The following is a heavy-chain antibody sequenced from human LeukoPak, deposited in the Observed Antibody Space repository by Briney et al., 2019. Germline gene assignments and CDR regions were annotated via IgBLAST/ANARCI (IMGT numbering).Heavy chain of an antibody. J-gene: IGHJ6*02. CDR1: GFTFSSFA. Sequence: GGSLRLSCAASGFTFSSFAMSWVRQAPGKGLEWVSIIGAGGSKTYYADSVKGRFTISRDNSKNTMYLQMNSLRAEDTAVYYCAKGIKGSYCNGDCYLTYYYYGLDVWGQGTTVTVSS. D-gene: IGHD2-21*02. CDR2: IGAGGSKT. CDR3: AKGIKGSYCNGDCYLTYYYYGLDV. V-gene: IGHV3-23*01.